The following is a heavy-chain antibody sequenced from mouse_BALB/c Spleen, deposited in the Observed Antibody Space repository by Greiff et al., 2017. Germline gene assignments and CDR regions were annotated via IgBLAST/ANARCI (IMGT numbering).Heavy chain of an antibody. V-gene: IGHV14-3*02. CDR3: ADTVAPWYFYV. CDR1: GFNIKDTY. D-gene: IGHD1-1*01. Sequence: EVQLQQSGAELVKPGASVKLSCTASGFNIKDTYMHWVKQRPEQGLEWIGRIDPANGNTKYDPKFQGKATITADTSSNTAYLQLSSLTSEDTAVYYCADTVAPWYFYVWGAGTTVTVSS. CDR2: IDPANGNT. J-gene: IGHJ1*01.